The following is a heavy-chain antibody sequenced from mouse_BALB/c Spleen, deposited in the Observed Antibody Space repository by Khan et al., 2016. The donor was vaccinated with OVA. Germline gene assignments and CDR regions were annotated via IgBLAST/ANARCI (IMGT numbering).Heavy chain of an antibody. CDR2: ISSGGDYP. J-gene: IGHJ3*01. Sequence: EVQVVESGGDLVKPGGSLKLSCAASGFTFSSYSMSWVRQTPDKRLEWVATISSGGDYPYYPDSVKGRFTISRDNAKNTMYLQMSSLKSEDTAMYYCASHLTGSFAYWGQGTRVTVSA. D-gene: IGHD4-1*01. V-gene: IGHV5-6*01. CDR3: ASHLTGSFAY. CDR1: GFTFSSYS.